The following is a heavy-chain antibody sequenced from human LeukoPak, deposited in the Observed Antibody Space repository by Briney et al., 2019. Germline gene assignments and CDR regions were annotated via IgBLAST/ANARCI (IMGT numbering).Heavy chain of an antibody. CDR1: GFTFSSYS. J-gene: IGHJ3*02. V-gene: IGHV3-21*01. CDR3: ARVSQQNTIFGVVIIRLDAFDI. Sequence: GSLRLSCAASGFTFSSYSMNWVRQAPGKGLEWVSSISSSSSYIYYADSVKGRFTISRDNAKNSLYLQMSSLRAEDTAVYYCARVSQQNTIFGVVIIRLDAFDIWGQGTMVTVSS. CDR2: ISSSSSYI. D-gene: IGHD3-3*01.